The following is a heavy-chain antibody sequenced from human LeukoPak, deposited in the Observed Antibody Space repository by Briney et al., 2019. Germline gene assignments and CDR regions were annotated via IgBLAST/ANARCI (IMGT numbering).Heavy chain of an antibody. CDR3: ARDVSSNWYSLNF. Sequence: GGSLRLSCEDSGSTFDDYGVSWVRQVPGKGLEWVCGINWDGTNTHYADSVKGRFTISRDNAKNSLFLEMTNLRAEDTAFYYCARDVSSNWYSLNFWGQGILVTVST. J-gene: IGHJ4*02. CDR1: GSTFDDYG. D-gene: IGHD6-13*01. CDR2: INWDGTNT. V-gene: IGHV3-20*04.